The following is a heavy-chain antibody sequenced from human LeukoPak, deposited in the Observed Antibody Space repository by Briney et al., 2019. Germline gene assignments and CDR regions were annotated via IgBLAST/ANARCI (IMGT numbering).Heavy chain of an antibody. CDR2: ISYDGRTK. J-gene: IGHJ3*01. CDR1: GFGFSSYA. Sequence: GGSLRLSCAASGFGFSSYAMHWVRQGPGKGLEWVAVISYDGRTKYYADSVMGRFTISRDNSKNTLFLQMKGLRAEDTAIYYCARASSDGAFNVWGQGTMVTVSS. D-gene: IGHD5-24*01. CDR3: ARASSDGAFNV. V-gene: IGHV3-30*03.